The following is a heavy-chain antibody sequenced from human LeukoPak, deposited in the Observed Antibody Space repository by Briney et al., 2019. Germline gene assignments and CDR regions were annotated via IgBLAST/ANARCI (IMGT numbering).Heavy chain of an antibody. CDR1: GGTFSSYA. J-gene: IGHJ4*02. V-gene: IGHV1-69*04. CDR2: IIPILGIA. Sequence: SVKVSCKASGGTFSSYAISWVRQAPGQGLEWMGRIIPILGIANYAQKFQGRVTITADKSTSTAYMELSSLRSEDTAVYYCATISTTIAAAGTYYWGQGTLVTVSS. CDR3: ATISTTIAAAGTYY. D-gene: IGHD6-13*01.